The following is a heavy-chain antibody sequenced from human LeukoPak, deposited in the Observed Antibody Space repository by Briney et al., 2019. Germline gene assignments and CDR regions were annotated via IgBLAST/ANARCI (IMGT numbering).Heavy chain of an antibody. CDR3: ARHSGSSSFDY. J-gene: IGHJ4*02. CDR1: GGTFSRYT. D-gene: IGHD1-26*01. CDR2: IIPILGIA. Sequence: SVKVSCKASGGTFSRYTISWERQAPGQGLEWMGRIIPILGIANYAQKFQGRVTITADKSTSTAYMELSSLRSEDTAVYYCARHSGSSSFDYWGQGTLVTVSS. V-gene: IGHV1-69*02.